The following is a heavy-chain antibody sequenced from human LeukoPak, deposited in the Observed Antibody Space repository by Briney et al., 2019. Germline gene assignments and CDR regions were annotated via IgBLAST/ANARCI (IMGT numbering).Heavy chain of an antibody. V-gene: IGHV4-4*07. J-gene: IGHJ4*02. Sequence: PSETLSLTCSVSGGSTSDYYWNWIRQPAGQGLEWLGRIYYTGNTAYNPSLESRLTMSLGTAKNQFSLKVTSVTAADTAVYYCVRGGTLFTYFDSWGQGTLVTVSS. D-gene: IGHD3-10*02. CDR3: VRGGTLFTYFDS. CDR1: GGSTSDYY. CDR2: IYYTGNT.